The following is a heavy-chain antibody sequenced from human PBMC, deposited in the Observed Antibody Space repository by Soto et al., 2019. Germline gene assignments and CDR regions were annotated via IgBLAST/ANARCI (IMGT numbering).Heavy chain of an antibody. V-gene: IGHV1-69*01. J-gene: IGHJ5*02. CDR1: GGTFSSYA. CDR2: IIPIFGTA. CDR3: ARAVEGAMHDYVWGSVFDP. D-gene: IGHD3-16*01. Sequence: QVQLVQSGAEVKKPGSSVKVSCKASGGTFSSYAISWVRQAPGQGLEWMGGIIPIFGTANYAQKFQGRVTITADESTRTAYMDLSSLRSEDTAVYYCARAVEGAMHDYVWGSVFDPWGQVTLVTVSS.